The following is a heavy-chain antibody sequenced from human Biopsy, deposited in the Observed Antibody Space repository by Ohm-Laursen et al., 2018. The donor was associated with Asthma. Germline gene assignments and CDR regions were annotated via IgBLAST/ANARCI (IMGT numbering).Heavy chain of an antibody. Sequence: SLRLSCAASGFVFSQCGMHWVRQGPGKGLEWVALVSSDGHNKYYEDSVKGRFTISRDNSRNRLYLQINRLTVEDSAVCFCARQSGQDYGDSSGFDIWGQGTKVAVSS. D-gene: IGHD3-22*01. J-gene: IGHJ3*02. CDR3: ARQSGQDYGDSSGFDI. CDR2: VSSDGHNK. V-gene: IGHV3-30*03. CDR1: GFVFSQCG.